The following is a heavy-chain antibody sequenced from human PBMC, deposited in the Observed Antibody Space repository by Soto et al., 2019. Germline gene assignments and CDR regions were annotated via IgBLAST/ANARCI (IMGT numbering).Heavy chain of an antibody. V-gene: IGHV1-2*04. Sequence: GASVKVSCKASGYTFTGYYMHWVRQAPGQGLEWMGWINPNSGGTNYAQKFQGWVTISVDTSKNQFSLKLSSVTAADTAVYYCARHGNCSGGSCYLWSDPWGQGTLVTVSS. D-gene: IGHD2-15*01. J-gene: IGHJ5*02. CDR1: GYTFTGYY. CDR2: INPNSGGT. CDR3: ARHGNCSGGSCYLWSDP.